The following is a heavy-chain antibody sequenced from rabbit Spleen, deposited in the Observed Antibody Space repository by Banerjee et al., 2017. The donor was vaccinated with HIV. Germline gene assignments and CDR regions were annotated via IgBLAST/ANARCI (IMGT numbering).Heavy chain of an antibody. D-gene: IGHD8-1*01. CDR1: GFSFSDRDV. CDR3: ARDTGSSFSTYGMDL. J-gene: IGHJ6*01. Sequence: QEQLEESGGGLVKPEGSLTLTCKASGFSFSDRDVMCWVRQAPGKGPEWIGCIYVGDGSTYYASWAKGRFTISKTSSTTVTLQMTSLTAADTATYFCARDTGSSFSTYGMDLWGQGTLVTVS. V-gene: IGHV1S45*01. CDR2: IYVGDGST.